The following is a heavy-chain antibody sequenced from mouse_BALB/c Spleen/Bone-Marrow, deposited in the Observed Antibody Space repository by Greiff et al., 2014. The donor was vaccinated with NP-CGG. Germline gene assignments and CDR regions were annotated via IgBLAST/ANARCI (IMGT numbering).Heavy chain of an antibody. CDR2: IFPGTDTT. J-gene: IGHJ3*01. D-gene: IGHD2-4*01. V-gene: IGHV1S132*01. Sequence: QVQLKESGAEVVNPGASVKLSCRTSGYTFTNYWIQWVKLRPGQGLGWIGGIFPGTDTTYYNEKFKDKATLTIDTSSSTAYMQLSNLTSEDSAVYFCARNYDYDEGAWFTYWGQGTLVTVSA. CDR1: GYTFTNYW. CDR3: ARNYDYDEGAWFTY.